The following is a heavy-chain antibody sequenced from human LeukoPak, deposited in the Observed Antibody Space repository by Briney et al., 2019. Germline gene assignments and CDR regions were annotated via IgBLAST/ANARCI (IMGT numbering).Heavy chain of an antibody. Sequence: ASVKVSCKASGYTFTSYGISWVRQAPAQGLEWMGWISAYNGNTNYAQKLQGRVTMTTDTSTSTAYMELRSLRSDDTAVYYCARDLWEQQLVLNYYYGMDVWGQGTTVTVSS. CDR1: GYTFTSYG. CDR2: ISAYNGNT. CDR3: ARDLWEQQLVLNYYYGMDV. V-gene: IGHV1-18*01. J-gene: IGHJ6*02. D-gene: IGHD6-13*01.